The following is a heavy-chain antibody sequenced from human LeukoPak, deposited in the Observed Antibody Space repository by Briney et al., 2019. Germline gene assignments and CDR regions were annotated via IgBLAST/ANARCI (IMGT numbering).Heavy chain of an antibody. Sequence: GGSLRLSCAASGLTFSNYWVDWVRQAPGKGLEWVANIKQDGSEKNYVDSVKGRFIISRDNAKNSLYLQMNSLRAEDTAVYYCAKSGPLAGTVMRGFDYWGQGALVTVSS. CDR3: AKSGPLAGTVMRGFDY. D-gene: IGHD6-19*01. CDR2: IKQDGSEK. V-gene: IGHV3-7*03. CDR1: GLTFSNYW. J-gene: IGHJ4*02.